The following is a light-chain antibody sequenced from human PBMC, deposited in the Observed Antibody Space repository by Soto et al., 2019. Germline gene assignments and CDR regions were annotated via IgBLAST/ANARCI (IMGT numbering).Light chain of an antibody. CDR1: QSVSSSY. V-gene: IGKV3-20*01. CDR2: DAS. Sequence: EIVLTQSPGTLSLSPGERATLSCRASQSVSSSYLAWYQQKPGQAPRLLIYDASSRATGIPDSFSGSGSGTDFTLTSSRLEPEDFAVYYCQQYGSSPLTLGGGTKVEIK. CDR3: QQYGSSPLT. J-gene: IGKJ4*01.